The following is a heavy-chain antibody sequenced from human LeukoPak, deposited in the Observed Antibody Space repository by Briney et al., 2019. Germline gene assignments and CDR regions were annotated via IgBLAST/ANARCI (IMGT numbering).Heavy chain of an antibody. J-gene: IGHJ5*02. CDR2: IRGKGFSDPP. CDR1: GFTLSDSA. CDR3: TVPQSGGNWFDP. Sequence: GGSLRLSCAASGFTLSDSAIHWVRQASGKGLEWVGRIRGKGFSDPPAYAASVKDRFTISRDDSESTAYLQMNSLKAEDTAVYYCTVPQSGGNWFDPWGPGTQVTVSS. V-gene: IGHV3-73*01. D-gene: IGHD3-16*01.